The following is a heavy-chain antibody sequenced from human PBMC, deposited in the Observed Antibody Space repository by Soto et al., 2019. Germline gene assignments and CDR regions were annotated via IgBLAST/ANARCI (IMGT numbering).Heavy chain of an antibody. Sequence: QVQLVQSGAEVKKPGASVKVSCKASGYTFTSYGISWVRQAPGQGLEWMGWISAYNGKTNYAQKLQGRVPMTPDTSTSTAYMELRSLRSDDTAVYYCARATPSDYYDSSGSRGGSDYWGQGTLVTVSS. CDR3: ARATPSDYYDSSGSRGGSDY. D-gene: IGHD3-22*01. J-gene: IGHJ4*02. CDR2: ISAYNGKT. CDR1: GYTFTSYG. V-gene: IGHV1-18*01.